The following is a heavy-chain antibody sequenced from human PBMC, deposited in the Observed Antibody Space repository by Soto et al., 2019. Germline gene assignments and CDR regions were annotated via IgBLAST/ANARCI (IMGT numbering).Heavy chain of an antibody. V-gene: IGHV1-2*02. D-gene: IGHD1-26*01. Sequence: QVQLVQSGAEVKEPGDSVRVSCEASGYTFTAYHIHWVRQAPGQGLEWMGWINPKFGDTTYAQDFQGRVSMTRDMSISTVYMELSRLTSDDTAIYYCARGASYSPGDSWGQGTLVTVSS. CDR3: ARGASYSPGDS. CDR2: INPKFGDT. J-gene: IGHJ4*02. CDR1: GYTFTAYH.